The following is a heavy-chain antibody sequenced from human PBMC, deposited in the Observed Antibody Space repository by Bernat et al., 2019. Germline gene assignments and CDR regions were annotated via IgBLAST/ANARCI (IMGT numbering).Heavy chain of an antibody. CDR2: INSDGSST. CDR1: GFTFSSYW. V-gene: IGHV3-74*01. CDR3: ARAAGTIHFLTGAQDDYYGMDV. D-gene: IGHD6-13*01. J-gene: IGHJ6*02. Sequence: EVQLVESGGGLVQPGGSLRLSCAASGFTFSSYWMHWVRQAPGKGLVWVSRINSDGSSTSYADYVKGRFTISRDNAKNTLYRQMNSLRAEDTAVYYCARAAGTIHFLTGAQDDYYGMDVWGQGTTVTVSS.